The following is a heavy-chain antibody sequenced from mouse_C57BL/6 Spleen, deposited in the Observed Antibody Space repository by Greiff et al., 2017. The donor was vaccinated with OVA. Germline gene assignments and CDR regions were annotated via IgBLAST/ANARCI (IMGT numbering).Heavy chain of an antibody. CDR1: GFTFSSYG. CDR2: ISSGGNYN. Sequence: EVKLVESGGDLVKPGGSLKLSCAASGFTFSSYGMSWVRQTPAKRLEWVATISSGGNYNYYQDSVQGRFPISRDNAKNTLYLQMSSLKSEDTAMYYCARHDGYYSFWGQGTLVTVSA. V-gene: IGHV5-6*01. D-gene: IGHD2-3*01. CDR3: ARHDGYYSF. J-gene: IGHJ3*01.